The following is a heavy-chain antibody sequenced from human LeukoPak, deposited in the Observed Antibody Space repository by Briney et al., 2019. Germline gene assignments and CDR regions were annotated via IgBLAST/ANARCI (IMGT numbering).Heavy chain of an antibody. D-gene: IGHD4-11*01. Sequence: GGSLRLSCAASGFTFSGYAMSWVRQAPGKGLEWVSAISGSGGSTYYADSVKGRFTISRDNSKNTLYLQMNSLRAEDTAVYYCATLPTVTTGYYYGMDVWGQGTTVTVSS. CDR1: GFTFSGYA. CDR3: ATLPTVTTGYYYGMDV. V-gene: IGHV3-23*01. J-gene: IGHJ6*02. CDR2: ISGSGGST.